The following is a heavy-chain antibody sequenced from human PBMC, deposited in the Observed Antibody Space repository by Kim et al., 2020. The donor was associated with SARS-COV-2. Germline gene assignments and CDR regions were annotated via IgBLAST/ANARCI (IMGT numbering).Heavy chain of an antibody. CDR1: GYTFTSYY. Sequence: ASVKVSCKASGYTFTSYYMYWVRQAPGQGLEWMGIINPSGGSTSYAQKFQGRVTMTRDTSTSTVYMELSSLRSEDTAVYYCARDQYDYVWGSYPSGDAFDIWGQGPMVTVSS. D-gene: IGHD3-16*02. J-gene: IGHJ3*02. CDR3: ARDQYDYVWGSYPSGDAFDI. V-gene: IGHV1-46*01. CDR2: INPSGGST.